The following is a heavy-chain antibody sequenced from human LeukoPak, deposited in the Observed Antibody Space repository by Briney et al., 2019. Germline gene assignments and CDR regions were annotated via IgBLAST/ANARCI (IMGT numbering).Heavy chain of an antibody. Sequence: ASVKVSCKASGYTFTSYYMHWVRQAPGRGLEWMGIINPSGGSTSYAQKFQGRVTMTRDTSTSTVYMELSSLRSEDTAVYYCARDLRYDSSGYPAYYFDYWGQGTLVTVSS. CDR3: ARDLRYDSSGYPAYYFDY. CDR1: GYTFTSYY. CDR2: INPSGGST. D-gene: IGHD3-22*01. J-gene: IGHJ4*02. V-gene: IGHV1-46*01.